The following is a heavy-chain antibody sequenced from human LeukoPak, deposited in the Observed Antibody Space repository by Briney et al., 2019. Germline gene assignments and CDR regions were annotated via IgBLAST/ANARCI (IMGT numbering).Heavy chain of an antibody. V-gene: IGHV4-39*01. CDR1: GGSISSSSYY. CDR2: IYYSGST. CDR3: ARRNSGTRRYDFDY. J-gene: IGHJ4*02. D-gene: IGHD1-26*01. Sequence: PSETLSLTCTVSGGSISSSSYYLGWIRQPPGKGLEWIGSIYYSGSTYYNPSLKSRVTISVDTSKNQFFLKPSSVTAADTAVYYCARRNSGTRRYDFDYWGQGTLVTVSS.